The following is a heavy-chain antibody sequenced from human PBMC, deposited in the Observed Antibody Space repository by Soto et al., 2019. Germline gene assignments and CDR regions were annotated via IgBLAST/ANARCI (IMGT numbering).Heavy chain of an antibody. CDR2: ISYDGSNK. Sequence: GGSLRLSCAASGFTFSSYGMHWVRQAPGKGLEWVAVISYDGSNKYYADSVKGRFTISRDNSKNTLYLQMNSLRAEDTAVYYCVNGGVGVPALIHHPVFEDWGQRTLVSDSS. CDR1: GFTFSSYG. D-gene: IGHD2-21*02. V-gene: IGHV3-30*03. J-gene: IGHJ4*02. CDR3: VNGGVGVPALIHHPVFED.